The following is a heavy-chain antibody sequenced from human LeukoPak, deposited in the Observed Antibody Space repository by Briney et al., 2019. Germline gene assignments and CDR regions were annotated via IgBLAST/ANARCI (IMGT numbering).Heavy chain of an antibody. D-gene: IGHD6-13*01. CDR2: ISYGSTII. Sequence: PGGSLRLSCAASGFTFSSYSMNWVRQAPGKGLEWVSYISYGSTIIHYADSVEGRFTISRDDAKNSLYLQMNSLRAEDTAVYYCAKVPRQHDNWFDPWGQGTLVTVSS. CDR1: GFTFSSYS. CDR3: AKVPRQHDNWFDP. J-gene: IGHJ5*02. V-gene: IGHV3-48*01.